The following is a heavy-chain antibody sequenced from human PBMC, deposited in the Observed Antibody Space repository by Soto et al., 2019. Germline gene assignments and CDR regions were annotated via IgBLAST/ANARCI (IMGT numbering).Heavy chain of an antibody. J-gene: IGHJ6*02. V-gene: IGHV4-31*03. CDR2: IYYSGST. D-gene: IGHD2-15*01. CDR1: GGSISSVGYY. Sequence: QVQLQESGPGLVKPSQTLSLTCTVSGGSISSVGYYWSWIRQHPGKGLEWIGYIYYSGSTYYNPSLKSRVTISVDTSKNQFSLKLSSVTAADTAVYYCARGWFRPYYYGMDVWGQGTTVTVSS. CDR3: ARGWFRPYYYGMDV.